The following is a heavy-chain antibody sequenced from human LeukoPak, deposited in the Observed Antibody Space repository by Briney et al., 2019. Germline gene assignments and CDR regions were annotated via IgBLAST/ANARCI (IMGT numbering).Heavy chain of an antibody. Sequence: ASVKVSCKASGGTFSSYAISWVRQAPGQGLEWMGWINAGNGNTKYSRKFQGRVTITRDTSASTAYMELSSLRSEDTAVYYCARGDIVVVPAAKADYYGMDVWGKGTTVTVSS. D-gene: IGHD2-2*01. CDR1: GGTFSSYA. V-gene: IGHV1-3*01. J-gene: IGHJ6*04. CDR3: ARGDIVVVPAAKADYYGMDV. CDR2: INAGNGNT.